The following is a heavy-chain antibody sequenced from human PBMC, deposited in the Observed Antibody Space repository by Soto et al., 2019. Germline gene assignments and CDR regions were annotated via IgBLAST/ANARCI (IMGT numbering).Heavy chain of an antibody. D-gene: IGHD6-13*01. Sequence: GSLRLSCAASGFTFSSYGMHWVRQAPGKGLEWVAVISYDGSNKYYADSVKGRFTISRDNSKNTLYLQMNSLRAEDTAVYYCAKEGIAAAGTYYYGIDVWGQGTTVTVSS. J-gene: IGHJ6*02. CDR2: ISYDGSNK. V-gene: IGHV3-30*18. CDR3: AKEGIAAAGTYYYGIDV. CDR1: GFTFSSYG.